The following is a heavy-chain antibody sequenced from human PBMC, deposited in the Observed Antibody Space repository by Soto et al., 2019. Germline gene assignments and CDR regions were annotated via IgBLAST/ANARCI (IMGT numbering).Heavy chain of an antibody. J-gene: IGHJ4*02. D-gene: IGHD5-12*01. CDR2: ISSSSSYI. CDR3: VGDGYNFYTPDY. V-gene: IGHV3-21*01. CDR1: GFTFSSYS. Sequence: GGSLRLSCAASGFTFSSYSMNWVRQAPGKGLEWVSSISSSSSYIYYADSVKGRFTISRDNAKNSLYLQMNSLRAEDTAVYYCVGDGYNFYTPDYWGQGTLVTVSS.